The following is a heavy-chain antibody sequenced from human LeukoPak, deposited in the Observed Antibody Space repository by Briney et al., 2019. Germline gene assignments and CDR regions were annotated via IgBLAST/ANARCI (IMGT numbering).Heavy chain of an antibody. CDR2: IYTSGST. CDR1: GGSISSGSYY. J-gene: IGHJ4*02. CDR3: SREGYDYL. Sequence: VKPSETLSLTCTVSGGSISSGSYYWSWIRQPAGKGLEWIGHIYTSGSTNYNPSLKSRVTISIDTSKNQFSLKLSSVTAADTAVYYCSREGYDYLWGQGTLVTVSS. V-gene: IGHV4-61*09. D-gene: IGHD5-12*01.